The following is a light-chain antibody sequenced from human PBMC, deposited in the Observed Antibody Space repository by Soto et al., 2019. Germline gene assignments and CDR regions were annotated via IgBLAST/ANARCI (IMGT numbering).Light chain of an antibody. Sequence: IQLTQSHYSLSAKVGERVTRTCKASQDISNYLNWYQQKPGKAPKLLIYDASSLQSGVPARFSGSGSGTEFTLTISSLQAEDFATYYCQQLNSYPLTFGGGTKVDIK. J-gene: IGKJ4*01. CDR2: DAS. CDR1: QDISNY. CDR3: QQLNSYPLT. V-gene: IGKV1-9*01.